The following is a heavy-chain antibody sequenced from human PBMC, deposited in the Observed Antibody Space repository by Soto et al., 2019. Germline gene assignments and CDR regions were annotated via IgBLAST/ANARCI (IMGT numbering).Heavy chain of an antibody. Sequence: ASVKFSCKVSGYTLTEFSMHWVRQAPGKGLEWMGGFDPEDGETIYAQKFQGRVTMTEDTSTDTAYMELSSLRSEDTAVYYCATDSHSSSWYVPPGYYYGMDVWGQGTTVTVSS. D-gene: IGHD6-13*01. V-gene: IGHV1-24*01. CDR1: GYTLTEFS. CDR3: ATDSHSSSWYVPPGYYYGMDV. J-gene: IGHJ6*02. CDR2: FDPEDGET.